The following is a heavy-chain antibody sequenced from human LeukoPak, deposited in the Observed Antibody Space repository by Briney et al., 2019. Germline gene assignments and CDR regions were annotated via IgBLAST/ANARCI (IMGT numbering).Heavy chain of an antibody. D-gene: IGHD1-7*01. CDR1: GFNFNTYT. Sequence: GGSLRLSCAAPGFNFNTYTMNWVRQAPGKGLEWVSSISSDSSYIYYADAVQGRFTVSRDNSKNTLYLQMNSLRAEDTAVYYCAKPAGTREGEYFDYWGQGTLVTVSS. J-gene: IGHJ4*02. CDR2: ISSDSSYI. CDR3: AKPAGTREGEYFDY. V-gene: IGHV3-21*04.